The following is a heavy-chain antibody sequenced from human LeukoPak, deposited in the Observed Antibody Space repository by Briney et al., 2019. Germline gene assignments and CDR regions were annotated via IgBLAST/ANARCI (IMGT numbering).Heavy chain of an antibody. D-gene: IGHD5-18*01. J-gene: IGHJ4*02. CDR1: GGSFSGYY. CDR2: INHSGST. V-gene: IGHV4-34*01. CDR3: ARRYSYGFQGDVYYFDY. Sequence: SETLPLTCAVYGGSFSGYYWSWIRQPPGKGLEWIGEINHSGSTNYNPSLKSRVTISVDTSKNQFSLKLSSVTAADTAVYYCARRYSYGFQGDVYYFDYWGQGTLVTVSS.